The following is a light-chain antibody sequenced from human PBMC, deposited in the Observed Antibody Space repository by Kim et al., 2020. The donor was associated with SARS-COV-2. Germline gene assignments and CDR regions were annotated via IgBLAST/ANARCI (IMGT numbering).Light chain of an antibody. CDR1: QSVTIY. CDR2: AAS. CDR3: QQSYSAPT. Sequence: SASVRDRVASACRASQSVTIYLHWNHQRPGNVPNLIIPAASTLQHGVPSRFSGSGSGTTFTLTISSLQLEDFGIYYCQQSYSAPTFVEGTRLEIK. V-gene: IGKV1-39*01. J-gene: IGKJ5*01.